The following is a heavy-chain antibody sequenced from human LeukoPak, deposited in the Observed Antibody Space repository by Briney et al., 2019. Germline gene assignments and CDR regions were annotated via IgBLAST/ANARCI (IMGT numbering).Heavy chain of an antibody. J-gene: IGHJ4*02. CDR2: INPNSGGT. D-gene: IGHD3-3*01. CDR1: GYTFTCYY. V-gene: IGHV1-2*02. Sequence: ASVTVSCKASGYTFTCYYMHWVRQAPGQGLEWMGWINPNSGGTNYAQKFQGRVTMTSDTSISTAYMELSRLRSDDTAVYYCASASLPALRFLEWLPFNWGQGTLVTVSS. CDR3: ASASLPALRFLEWLPFN.